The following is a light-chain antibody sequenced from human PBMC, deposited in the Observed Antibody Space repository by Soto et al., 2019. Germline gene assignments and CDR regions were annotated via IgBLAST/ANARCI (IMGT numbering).Light chain of an antibody. J-gene: IGKJ4*01. Sequence: EIVLTQSPATLSLSPGERATLSCRASQSVSSYLAWYQQKPGQAPRLLIYDASNRATGIPARFSGSGSGTDFTLTFSSLEPEDFAVYYCQQRINWPPLTFGGGTKVEIK. CDR2: DAS. V-gene: IGKV3-11*01. CDR3: QQRINWPPLT. CDR1: QSVSSY.